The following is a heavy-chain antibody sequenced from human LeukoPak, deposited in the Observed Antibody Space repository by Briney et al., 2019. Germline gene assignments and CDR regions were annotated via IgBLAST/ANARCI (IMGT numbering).Heavy chain of an antibody. CDR1: RFSFRSFG. CDR2: IWYDGSKT. J-gene: IGHJ4*02. D-gene: IGHD7-27*01. V-gene: IGHV3-33*06. CDR3: AKDWGLSSSYYFDS. Sequence: GRSLRLSCAASRFSFRSFGMHWVRQAPGKGLEWLALIWYDGSKTFYADSAKGRFTISRDNSKNTLHLLMTRLRASSTAIYYCAKDWGLSSSYYFDSWGQGTQVAVYS.